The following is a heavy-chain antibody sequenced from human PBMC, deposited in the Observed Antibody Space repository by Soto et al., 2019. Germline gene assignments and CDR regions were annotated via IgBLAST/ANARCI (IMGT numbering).Heavy chain of an antibody. J-gene: IGHJ5*02. V-gene: IGHV2-5*02. CDR2: VYWDDDK. CDR1: GFSLNTSVVG. D-gene: IGHD3-10*01. CDR3: AHKGWFAHFLPNNSFDP. Sequence: QITLKESGPTLVKPTQTITLTCILSGFSLNTSVVGVGWIRQPPGKALEWLAFVYWDDDKRYSPSLKSRLAITKDTSKNQVVLTMTNMDTVDTATYYRAHKGWFAHFLPNNSFDPWGQGTLVTVSS.